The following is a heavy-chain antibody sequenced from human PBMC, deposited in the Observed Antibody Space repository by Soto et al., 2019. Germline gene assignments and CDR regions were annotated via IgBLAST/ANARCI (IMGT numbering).Heavy chain of an antibody. Sequence: SETLSLTCAVSGGSISSSNWWSWVRQPPGKGLEWIGEIYHSGSTNYNPSLKSRVTISVDKSKNQFSLKLSSVTAADTAVYYCASGSSSLNYYYGMDVWGQGTTVT. J-gene: IGHJ6*02. D-gene: IGHD6-6*01. V-gene: IGHV4-4*02. CDR1: GGSISSSNW. CDR2: IYHSGST. CDR3: ASGSSSLNYYYGMDV.